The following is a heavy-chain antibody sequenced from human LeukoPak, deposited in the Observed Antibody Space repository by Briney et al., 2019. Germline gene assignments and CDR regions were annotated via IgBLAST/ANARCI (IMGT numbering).Heavy chain of an antibody. CDR3: AKDLPTTMIPGY. D-gene: IGHD3-22*01. CDR2: ISGSGDTI. Sequence: PPGGSLRLSCAASGFTFSSYAVSWVRQAPGKGLEWVSAISGSGDTIYYADSVKGRFTISRDNSKNTLYLQMNSLRAEDTAVYYCAKDLPTTMIPGYWGRGTLVTVSS. J-gene: IGHJ4*02. CDR1: GFTFSSYA. V-gene: IGHV3-23*01.